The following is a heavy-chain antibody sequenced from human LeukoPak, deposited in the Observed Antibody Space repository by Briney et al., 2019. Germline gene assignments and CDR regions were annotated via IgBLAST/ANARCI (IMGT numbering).Heavy chain of an antibody. V-gene: IGHV3-53*01. Sequence: GGSLRLSCAASGFTVSSNYMSWVRQAPGKGLEWVSVIYSGGSTYYADSVKGRFTISRDNSKNTLYLQMNSLRAEDTAVYYCARDPAGTGGYFDYWGQGTLVTVSS. CDR3: ARDPAGTGGYFDY. CDR2: IYSGGST. CDR1: GFTVSSNY. J-gene: IGHJ4*02. D-gene: IGHD6-13*01.